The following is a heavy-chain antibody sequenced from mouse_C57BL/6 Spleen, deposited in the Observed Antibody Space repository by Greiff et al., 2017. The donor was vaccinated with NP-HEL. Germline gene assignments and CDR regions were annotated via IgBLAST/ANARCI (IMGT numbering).Heavy chain of an antibody. J-gene: IGHJ2*01. CDR2: ISSGSSTF. D-gene: IGHD1-1*01. Sequence: EVKLVESGGGLVKPGGSLKLSCAASGFTFSDYGMHWVRQAPEKGLEWVAYISSGSSTFYYADTVKGRFTIARDNAKNTLFLQMTSLRSEDTAMYYCARQRYYYGSSYFDYWGQGTTLTVSS. CDR1: GFTFSDYG. V-gene: IGHV5-17*01. CDR3: ARQRYYYGSSYFDY.